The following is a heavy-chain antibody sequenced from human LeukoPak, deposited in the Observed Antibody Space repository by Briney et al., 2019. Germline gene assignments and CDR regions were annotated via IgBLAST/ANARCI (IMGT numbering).Heavy chain of an antibody. CDR2: ISYDGSNK. V-gene: IGHV3-30-3*01. CDR1: GFTFSSYA. J-gene: IGHJ4*02. Sequence: GRSLRLSCAASGFTFSSYAMHWVRQAPGKGLEWVAVISYDGSNKYYADSVKGRFTISRDNSKNTLYLQMNSLRAEDTDVYYCARDPESDYWGQGTLVTVSS. CDR3: ARDPESDY.